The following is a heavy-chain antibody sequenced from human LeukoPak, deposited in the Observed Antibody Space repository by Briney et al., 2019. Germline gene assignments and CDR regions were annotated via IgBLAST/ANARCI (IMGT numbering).Heavy chain of an antibody. V-gene: IGHV3-30*18. CDR1: GFTFSSYG. J-gene: IGHJ4*02. D-gene: IGHD3-22*01. CDR3: AKDPYDSSGSYPTYFDY. CDR2: ISYDGSNK. Sequence: GGSLRLSCAASGFTFSSYGMHWVRQAPGKGLEWVAVISYDGSNKYYADSVKGRFTISRDNPKNTLYLQMSSLRAEDTAVYNCAKDPYDSSGSYPTYFDYWGQGTLVTVSS.